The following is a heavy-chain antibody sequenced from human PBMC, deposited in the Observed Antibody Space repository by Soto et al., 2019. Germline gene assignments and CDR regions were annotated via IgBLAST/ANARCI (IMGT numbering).Heavy chain of an antibody. CDR2: ISYDGSNK. J-gene: IGHJ4*02. V-gene: IGHV3-30-3*01. Sequence: PGGSLGLSCAASGFTFSSYAMHWVRQAPGKGLEWVAVISYDGSNKYYADSVKGRFTISRGNAKNTLYLQMNSLRAEDTAVYYCASGGSSLNFDSWGQGTLVTVSS. D-gene: IGHD6-6*01. CDR1: GFTFSSYA. CDR3: ASGGSSLNFDS.